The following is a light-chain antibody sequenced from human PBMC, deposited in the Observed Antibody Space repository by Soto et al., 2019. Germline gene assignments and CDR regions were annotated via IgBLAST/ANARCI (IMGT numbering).Light chain of an antibody. J-gene: IGKJ4*01. CDR2: GAS. V-gene: IGKV3-20*01. CDR3: QQYGSSPLT. Sequence: EIVLTQSPGTLSLSPGERATLSCRASQSVSSSYLGWYQQKPGQAPRLLISGASSRATGIPDRFSGSGSGRDFTLTISRLEPEDFAVYYCQQYGSSPLTFGGGTKVEIK. CDR1: QSVSSSY.